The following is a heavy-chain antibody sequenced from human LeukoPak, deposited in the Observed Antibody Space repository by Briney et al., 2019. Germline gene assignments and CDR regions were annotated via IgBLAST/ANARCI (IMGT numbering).Heavy chain of an antibody. CDR1: GFTFSSYS. J-gene: IGHJ4*02. CDR3: AKDALRGYGGFDY. CDR2: ISSSSSYI. Sequence: PGGSLRLSCAASGFTFSSYSMNWVRQAPGKGLEWVSSISSSSSYIYYADSVKGRFTISRDNAKNSLYLQMNSLRAEDTALYYCAKDALRGYGGFDYWGQGTLVTVSS. D-gene: IGHD5-12*01. V-gene: IGHV3-21*04.